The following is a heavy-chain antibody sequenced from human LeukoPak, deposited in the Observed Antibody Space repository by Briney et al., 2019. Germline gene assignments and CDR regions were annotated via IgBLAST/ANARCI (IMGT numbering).Heavy chain of an antibody. J-gene: IGHJ4*02. CDR2: ISGSGGST. D-gene: IGHD6-19*01. CDR1: GFTFSSYA. CDR3: ARGYSSGWYGY. V-gene: IGHV3-23*01. Sequence: GGSLRLSCAASGFTFSSYAMSWVRQAPGEGLEWVSAISGSGGSTYYADSVKGRFTISRDNSKNTLYLQMNSLRAEDTAVYYCARGYSSGWYGYWGQGTLVTVSS.